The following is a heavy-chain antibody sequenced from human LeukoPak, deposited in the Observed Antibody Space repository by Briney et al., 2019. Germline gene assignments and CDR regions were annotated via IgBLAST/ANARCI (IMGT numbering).Heavy chain of an antibody. CDR1: GFTFSSYS. V-gene: IGHV3-21*01. D-gene: IGHD5-24*01. Sequence: PGGSLRLSCAASGFTFSSYSMNWVRQAPGKGLEWVSSISSSSSYIYYADSVKGRFTISRDNAKNSLYLQMNSLRAEDTAVYYCARVSMATYAFDIWGQGTMVTVSS. CDR3: ARVSMATYAFDI. J-gene: IGHJ3*02. CDR2: ISSSSSYI.